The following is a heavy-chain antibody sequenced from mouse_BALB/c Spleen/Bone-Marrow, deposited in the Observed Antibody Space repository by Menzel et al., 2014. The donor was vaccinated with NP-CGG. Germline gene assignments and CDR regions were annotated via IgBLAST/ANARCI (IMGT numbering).Heavy chain of an antibody. D-gene: IGHD1-1*01. CDR2: ISDDGSYT. Sequence: EVQVVESGGGLVKPGGSLKLSCAASGFTFSDYYMYWVRQTPEKRLEWVATISDDGSYTYYPDSVKGRFTISRDNAKNNLYLQMSSLKSEDTAMYYCARGSSYFDYWGQGTTLTVSS. CDR3: ARGSSYFDY. V-gene: IGHV5-4*02. CDR1: GFTFSDYY. J-gene: IGHJ2*01.